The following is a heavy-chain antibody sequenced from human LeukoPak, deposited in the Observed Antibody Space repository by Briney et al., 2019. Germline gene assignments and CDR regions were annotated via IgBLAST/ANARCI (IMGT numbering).Heavy chain of an antibody. CDR3: ARVDSSGYYKNYFDY. Sequence: PGGSLRLSCAAFGFTFSDYYMSWIRQAPGKGQEWVSYISKSGSDSNFADSVKGRFTISRDNAKNSLYLQMNSLRAEDTAVYYCARVDSSGYYKNYFDYWGQGTLVTVSS. J-gene: IGHJ4*02. CDR1: GFTFSDYY. D-gene: IGHD3-22*01. CDR2: ISKSGSDS. V-gene: IGHV3-11*05.